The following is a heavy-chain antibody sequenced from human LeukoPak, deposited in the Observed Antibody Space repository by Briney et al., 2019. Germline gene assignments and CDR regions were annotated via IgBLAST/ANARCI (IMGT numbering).Heavy chain of an antibody. D-gene: IGHD5-18*01. J-gene: IGHJ4*02. V-gene: IGHV1-69*13. Sequence: SVTASCKASGGTFSSYAISWVRQAPGQGLEWMGGVIPIFGTANYAQKFQGRVTITADESTSTAYMELSSLRSEDTAVYYCASPEGGYSYGYVYWGQGTLVTVSS. CDR2: VIPIFGTA. CDR1: GGTFSSYA. CDR3: ASPEGGYSYGYVY.